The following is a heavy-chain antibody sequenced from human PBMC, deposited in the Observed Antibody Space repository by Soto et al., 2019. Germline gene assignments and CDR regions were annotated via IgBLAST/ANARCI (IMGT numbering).Heavy chain of an antibody. D-gene: IGHD3-10*01. CDR1: GGDLRNSG. CDR2: IFPLLEMV. Sequence: QVHLVQSGAEMKKPGSSVKVSCKVSGGDLRNSGISWVRQAPGQGLEWMGGIFPLLEMVDYSQKFQGRATITADEDPNTAYMDLTSLRSEDTAVYYCAKEDGAGFNSWGQGTLVIVSS. CDR3: AKEDGAGFNS. V-gene: IGHV1-69*04. J-gene: IGHJ5*01.